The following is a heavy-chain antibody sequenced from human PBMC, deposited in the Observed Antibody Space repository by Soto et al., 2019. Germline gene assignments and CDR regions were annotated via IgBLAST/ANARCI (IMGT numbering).Heavy chain of an antibody. CDR3: ARERVGYYFDY. D-gene: IGHD3-16*01. V-gene: IGHV3-30-3*01. J-gene: IGHJ4*02. CDR1: GFTFSSYT. Sequence: PGGSLRLSCAASGFTFSSYTMHWIRQAPGKWLEWVAVISYDGSNKYYADSVKGRFTISRDNSKNTLYLQMDSLRAEDTALYYCARERVGYYFDYWGQGXLVTVSS. CDR2: ISYDGSNK.